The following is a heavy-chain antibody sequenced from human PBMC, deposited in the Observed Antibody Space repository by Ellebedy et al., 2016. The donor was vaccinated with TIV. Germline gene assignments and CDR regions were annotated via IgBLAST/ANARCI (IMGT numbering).Heavy chain of an antibody. V-gene: IGHV4-59*01. CDR2: ISDSGST. CDR3: ARDAGVLSDDYHYTMDV. J-gene: IGHJ6*02. Sequence: MPSETLSLTCTVSGGSINSYYWSWIRQPPGKGLEWIGYISDSGSTNYNPSLKSRVFISVDTSKTQFSLRLSSVTAADTAVYYCARDAGVLSDDYHYTMDVWGQGTTVTVSS. CDR1: GGSINSYY. D-gene: IGHD3-10*01.